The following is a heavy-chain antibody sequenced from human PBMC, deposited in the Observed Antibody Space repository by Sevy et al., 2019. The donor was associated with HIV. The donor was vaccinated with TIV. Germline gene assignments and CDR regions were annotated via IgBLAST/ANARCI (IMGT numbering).Heavy chain of an antibody. Sequence: ASVKVSCKASGYSFTNYAIHWVRQAPGQGLEWMGWIKTDNGNTKYSLRFQGRVTITRDTSATTAYMEMSSLRYDDTALYFCARGKGGIFGVVVGQFDSWGQGTLVTVSS. CDR1: GYSFTNYA. J-gene: IGHJ4*02. CDR2: IKTDNGNT. CDR3: ARGKGGIFGVVVGQFDS. D-gene: IGHD3-3*01. V-gene: IGHV1-3*04.